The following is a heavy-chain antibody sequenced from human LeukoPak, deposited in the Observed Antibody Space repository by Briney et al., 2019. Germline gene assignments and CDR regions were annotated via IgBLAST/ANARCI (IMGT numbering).Heavy chain of an antibody. J-gene: IGHJ4*02. Sequence: ASVKVSCKASGYTFTSYAMHWVRQAPGQRLEWMGWINAGNGNTKYSQTFQGRVTITRDTSASTAYMELSSLRSEDTAVYYCARDLIAVAGEGFDYWGQGTLVTV. CDR1: GYTFTSYA. D-gene: IGHD6-19*01. V-gene: IGHV1-3*01. CDR2: INAGNGNT. CDR3: ARDLIAVAGEGFDY.